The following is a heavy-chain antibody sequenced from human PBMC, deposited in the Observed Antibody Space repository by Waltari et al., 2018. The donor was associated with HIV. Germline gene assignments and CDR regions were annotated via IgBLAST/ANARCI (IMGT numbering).Heavy chain of an antibody. Sequence: VQLVQSGAQVKEPGDSVKVSCRASGYNFNSFYLHWVRQAPGQGLQWVGFINPFSGGTNYAQKFRGRVTLTRDTSIDTSFMELTGLGSDDTAVYYCAKTYYGPTSYYNVGAFDMWGQGTMVSVSS. J-gene: IGHJ3*02. CDR3: AKTYYGPTSYYNVGAFDM. D-gene: IGHD3-10*01. CDR1: GYNFNSFY. CDR2: INPFSGGT. V-gene: IGHV1-2*02.